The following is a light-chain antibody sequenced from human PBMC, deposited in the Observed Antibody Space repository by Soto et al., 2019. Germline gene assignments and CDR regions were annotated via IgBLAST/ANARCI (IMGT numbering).Light chain of an antibody. V-gene: IGLV2-14*01. CDR1: SSDLGGYDY. J-gene: IGLJ2*01. CDR3: SSYTPSSLI. CDR2: EVS. Sequence: QSVLTQPASVSGSPGQSITIPCTGTSSDLGGYDYVSWYQQHPGRAPKLMIYEVSNRPSGVANRFSCSKSGNTDSLTISGLQAEDEADDYCSSYTPSSLIFGGGTKLTVL.